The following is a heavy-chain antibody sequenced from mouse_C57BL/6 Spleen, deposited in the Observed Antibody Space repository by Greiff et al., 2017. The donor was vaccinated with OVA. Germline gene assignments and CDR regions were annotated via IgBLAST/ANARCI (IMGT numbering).Heavy chain of an antibody. CDR3: ARRYYYGSTGYFDV. Sequence: VQLQQSVAELVRPGASVKLSCTASGFNIKNTYLHWVKQRPKQGLEWIGRIDPANGNTKYAPKFPGKATITADTSSNTAYLQLSSLTSEDTAIYYCARRYYYGSTGYFDVWGTGTTVTVSS. D-gene: IGHD1-1*01. V-gene: IGHV14-3*01. J-gene: IGHJ1*03. CDR1: GFNIKNTY. CDR2: IDPANGNT.